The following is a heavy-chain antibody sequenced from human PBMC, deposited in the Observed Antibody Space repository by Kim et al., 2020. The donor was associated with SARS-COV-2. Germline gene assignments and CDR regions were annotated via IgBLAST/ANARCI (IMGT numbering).Heavy chain of an antibody. V-gene: IGHV3-7*03. Sequence: GGSLRLSCAASGFTFSSYWMSWVRQAPGKGLEWVANIKQDGSEKYYVDSVKGRFXNSRDNAKNSLYLQMNSLRAEDTAVYYWXRGYGDYGDWDWFDPWGQGTLVTVSS. CDR1: GFTFSSYW. D-gene: IGHD4-17*01. J-gene: IGHJ5*02. CDR3: XRGYGDYGDWDWFDP. CDR2: IKQDGSEK.